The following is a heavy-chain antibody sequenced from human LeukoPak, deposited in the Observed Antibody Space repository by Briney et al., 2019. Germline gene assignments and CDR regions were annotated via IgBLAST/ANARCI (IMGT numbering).Heavy chain of an antibody. Sequence: GGSLRLSCAASGFTFSDYWMHWVRQGPGKGLVWVARVNTDGSARGYADSVKGRFTISRDNSKNTLYLQMNSLRAEDTAVYYCARERFRGGEGAFDIWGQGTMVTVSS. CDR1: GFTFSDYW. J-gene: IGHJ3*02. CDR2: VNTDGSAR. V-gene: IGHV3-74*01. CDR3: ARERFRGGEGAFDI. D-gene: IGHD3-16*01.